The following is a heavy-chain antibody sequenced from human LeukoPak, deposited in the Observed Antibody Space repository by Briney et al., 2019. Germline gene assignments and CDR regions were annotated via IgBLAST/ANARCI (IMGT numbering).Heavy chain of an antibody. CDR1: GGSISSSNW. D-gene: IGHD2-8*01. V-gene: IGHV4-4*02. CDR2: IYHSGST. Sequence: SGTLSLTCAVSGGSISSSNWWSWVRQPPGKGLEWIGEIYHSGSTNYNPSLKSRVTISVDTYKNQFSLKLSSMTAADTAVYYCARDTAIVLMVYANGGGYNWFDPWGQGTLVTVSS. J-gene: IGHJ5*02. CDR3: ARDTAIVLMVYANGGGYNWFDP.